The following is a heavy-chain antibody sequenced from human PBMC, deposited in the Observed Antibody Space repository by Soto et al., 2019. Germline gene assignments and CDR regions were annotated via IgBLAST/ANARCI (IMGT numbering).Heavy chain of an antibody. CDR2: INPATGAA. V-gene: IGHV1-2*02. J-gene: IGHJ3*02. Sequence: QLHLVQSGAVVKKPGASVTVSCSASGYPVTAYYMHWVRQAPGRGLEWMGGINPATGAAKYTQTFQGRVTMTRGTSTSTVFMEPGGLTSGDTAVFYWAGGGGVGVAGSAAFDMWGQGTLVTVSS. CDR1: GYPVTAYY. CDR3: AGGGGVGVAGSAAFDM. D-gene: IGHD3-3*01.